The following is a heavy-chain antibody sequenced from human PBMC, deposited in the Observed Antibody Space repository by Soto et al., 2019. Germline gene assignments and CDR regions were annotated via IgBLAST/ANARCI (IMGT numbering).Heavy chain of an antibody. V-gene: IGHV1-18*01. Sequence: ASVKVSCTASGYTFTSYGISWVRQAPGQGLEWMGWISAYNGNTNYAQKLQGRVTMTTDTSTSTAYMELRSLRSDDTAVYYCARVKIGYYYDSSGYLAGGYWGQGTLVTVSS. CDR2: ISAYNGNT. CDR1: GYTFTSYG. CDR3: ARVKIGYYYDSSGYLAGGY. J-gene: IGHJ4*02. D-gene: IGHD3-22*01.